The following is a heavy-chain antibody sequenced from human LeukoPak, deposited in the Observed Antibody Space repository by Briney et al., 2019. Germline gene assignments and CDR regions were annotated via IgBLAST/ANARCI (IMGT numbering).Heavy chain of an antibody. CDR1: GDSISSYY. V-gene: IGHV4-4*07. D-gene: IGHD3-22*01. CDR3: ARGENYYDSSGYYLGYYYYMDV. CDR2: IYTTGTT. J-gene: IGHJ6*03. Sequence: SETLSLTCTVSGDSISSYYWSWIRQPAGKGLEWIGHIYTTGTTNYNPSLKSRVTMSIDTSKNQFSLNLRSVTAADTAVYYCARGENYYDSSGYYLGYYYYMDVWGKGTTVTVSS.